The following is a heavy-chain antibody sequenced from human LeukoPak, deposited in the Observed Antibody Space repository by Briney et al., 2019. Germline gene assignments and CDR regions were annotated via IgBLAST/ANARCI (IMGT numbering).Heavy chain of an antibody. Sequence: GGSLRLSCAASGFTFSRYGMNWVRQAPGKGLEWVSYISRSSSTVYYADSVKGRFTISRDNAKNSLYLQMNSLRAEDTAVYYCARGWELPYYWGQGTLVTVSS. J-gene: IGHJ4*02. D-gene: IGHD1-26*01. CDR2: ISRSSSTV. CDR1: GFTFSRYG. V-gene: IGHV3-48*04. CDR3: ARGWELPYY.